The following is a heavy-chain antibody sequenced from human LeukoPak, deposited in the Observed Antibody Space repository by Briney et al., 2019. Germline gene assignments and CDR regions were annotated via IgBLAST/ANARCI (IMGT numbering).Heavy chain of an antibody. CDR2: VNPNSGGT. J-gene: IGHJ3*01. Sequence: ASVKVSCKASGYTFTGYYIHWVRQAPGQGLEWMGRVNPNSGGTDYAQIFQGRIIMTRDSSVTTAYVELSRLRSDDTAMYYCATEGYNRNSDSGWTAFYFWGQGTMVTVSS. D-gene: IGHD5-24*01. CDR3: ATEGYNRNSDSGWTAFYF. V-gene: IGHV1-2*06. CDR1: GYTFTGYY.